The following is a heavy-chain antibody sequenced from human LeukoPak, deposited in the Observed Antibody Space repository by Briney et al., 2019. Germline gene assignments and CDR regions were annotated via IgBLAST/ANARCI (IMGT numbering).Heavy chain of an antibody. Sequence: GGSLSLSCAASGFTFSNYNLNWGRQAPGKGLEWVSSISSSSSYIYYADSVKGRFTISRDNAKNSLFLQMNSLRAEDTAVYYCASMLLGGSGWYNYWGQGTLVTVSS. CDR1: GFTFSNYN. CDR2: ISSSSSYI. J-gene: IGHJ4*02. V-gene: IGHV3-21*01. CDR3: ASMLLGGSGWYNY. D-gene: IGHD6-19*01.